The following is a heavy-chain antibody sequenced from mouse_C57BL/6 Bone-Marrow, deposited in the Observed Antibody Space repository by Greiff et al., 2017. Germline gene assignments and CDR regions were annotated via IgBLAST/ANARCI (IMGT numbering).Heavy chain of an antibody. D-gene: IGHD1-1*01. CDR2: ISGGGGNT. CDR3: ARQSYYGSGYAMDY. J-gene: IGHJ4*01. V-gene: IGHV5-9*01. CDR1: GFTFSSYT. Sequence: EVQLVESGGGLVKPGGSLKLSCAASGFTFSSYTMSWVRQTPEKRLEWVATISGGGGNTYYPDSVKGRFTISRDNAKNTLYLQMSSLRSEDTALYYCARQSYYGSGYAMDYWGQGTSVTVSS.